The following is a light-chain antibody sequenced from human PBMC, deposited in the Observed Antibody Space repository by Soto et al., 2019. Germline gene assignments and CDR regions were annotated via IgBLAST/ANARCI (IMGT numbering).Light chain of an antibody. CDR1: KLGDKY. J-gene: IGLJ2*01. Sequence: SYELTQPPSMSVSPGQTASITCSGDKLGDKYACWYQQKPGQSPVLVIYQDSKRPSGIPERFSGSNPGNTATLTISGTQAMDEADYYCQAWDSSTVVFGGGTKLTVL. V-gene: IGLV3-1*01. CDR2: QDS. CDR3: QAWDSSTVV.